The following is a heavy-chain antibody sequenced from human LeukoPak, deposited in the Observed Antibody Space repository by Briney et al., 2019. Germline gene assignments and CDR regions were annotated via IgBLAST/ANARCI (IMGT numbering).Heavy chain of an antibody. V-gene: IGHV1-69*06. CDR3: AVYDILTGYYTTPPLYYYYYGMDV. J-gene: IGHJ6*04. D-gene: IGHD3-9*01. CDR2: IIPIFGTA. Sequence: SVKVSCKASGYTFTSYGISWVRQAPGQGLEWMGGIIPIFGTANYAQKFQGRVTITADKSTSTAYMELSSLRSEDTAVYYCAVYDILTGYYTTPPLYYYYYGMDVWGKGTTVTVSS. CDR1: GYTFTSYG.